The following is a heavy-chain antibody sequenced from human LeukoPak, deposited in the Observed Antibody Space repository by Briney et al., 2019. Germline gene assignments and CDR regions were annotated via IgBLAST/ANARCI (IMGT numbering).Heavy chain of an antibody. J-gene: IGHJ4*02. D-gene: IGHD3-9*01. CDR2: ISGSGGST. CDR1: GFTFSSYA. Sequence: GGSLRLSCAASGFTFSSYAMSWVRQAPGKGLEWVSAISGSGGSTYYADSVEGRFTISRDNSKNTLYLQMNSLRAEDTAVYYCAKSAHYDILTGPWDYWGQGTLVTVSS. V-gene: IGHV3-23*01. CDR3: AKSAHYDILTGPWDY.